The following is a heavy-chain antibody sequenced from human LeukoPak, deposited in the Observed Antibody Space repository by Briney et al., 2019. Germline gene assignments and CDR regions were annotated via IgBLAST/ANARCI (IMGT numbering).Heavy chain of an antibody. CDR2: INSDGSRT. V-gene: IGHV3-74*01. CDR3: ARDADTSGYYAGAFDI. CDR1: GFTFSTFW. J-gene: IGHJ3*02. D-gene: IGHD3-22*01. Sequence: GGSLRLSCAASGFTFSTFWMHWVRHAPGKGLVWVSRINSDGSRTTYADSVKGRFTISRDNAKNTLYLQMNSLRAEDTAVYYCARDADTSGYYAGAFDIWGQGTMVTVSS.